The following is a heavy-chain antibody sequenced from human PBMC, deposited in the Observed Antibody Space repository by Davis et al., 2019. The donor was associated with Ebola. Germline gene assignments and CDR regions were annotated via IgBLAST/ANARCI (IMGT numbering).Heavy chain of an antibody. D-gene: IGHD1-1*01. CDR3: SRGTGTTIDYYGMDV. V-gene: IGHV1-3*01. Sequence: ASVKVSCKASGYIFTSYAIHWVRQAPGQRLEWMGWINAGNGNTKYSQKFQGRVTITRDTSASTAYMELSSLRSEDTAVYYCSRGTGTTIDYYGMDVWGQGTTVTVSS. CDR1: GYIFTSYA. J-gene: IGHJ6*02. CDR2: INAGNGNT.